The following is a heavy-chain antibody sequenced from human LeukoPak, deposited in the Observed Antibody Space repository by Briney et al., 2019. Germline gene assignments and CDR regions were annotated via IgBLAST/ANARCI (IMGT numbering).Heavy chain of an antibody. V-gene: IGHV3-30*03. CDR2: ISYDGSKK. CDR1: GFIFSTHG. Sequence: GGSLRLSCAASGFIFSTHGIHWVRQAPGKGLEWVSLISYDGSKKYYADSVKGRFTISRDNSKSTLYLQLNSLRAEDTSVYYCARVGSTDSPHAFDIWGQGTMVTVSS. CDR3: ARVGSTDSPHAFDI. D-gene: IGHD2-21*02. J-gene: IGHJ3*02.